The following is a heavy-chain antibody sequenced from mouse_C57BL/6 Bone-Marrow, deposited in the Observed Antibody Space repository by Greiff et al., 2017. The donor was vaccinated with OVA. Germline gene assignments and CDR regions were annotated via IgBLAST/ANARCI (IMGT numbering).Heavy chain of an antibody. V-gene: IGHV5-4*01. Sequence: EVHLVESGGGLVKPGGSLKLSCAASGFTFSSYAMSWVRQTPEKRLEWVATISDGGSYTYYPDNVKGRSTISRDNAKNNLYLQMSHLKSEDTAMYYCARLGDYDVFYAMDYWGQGTSVTVSS. D-gene: IGHD2-4*01. CDR2: ISDGGSYT. CDR1: GFTFSSYA. J-gene: IGHJ4*01. CDR3: ARLGDYDVFYAMDY.